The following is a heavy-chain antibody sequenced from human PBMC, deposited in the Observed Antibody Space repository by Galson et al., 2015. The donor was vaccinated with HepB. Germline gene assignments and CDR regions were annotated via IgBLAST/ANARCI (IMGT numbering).Heavy chain of an antibody. D-gene: IGHD6-13*01. CDR1: GFRFDDYG. CDR3: ARDTMYSISPNWFDL. Sequence: SLRLSCAASGFRFDDYGMSWVRQAPGKGLEWVSNINWIGHSTDYADSVKGRFTISRDNAKTSLYLQMNSLRAEDTAVYYCARDTMYSISPNWFDLWGQGTLVTVSS. V-gene: IGHV3-20*04. CDR2: INWIGHST. J-gene: IGHJ5*02.